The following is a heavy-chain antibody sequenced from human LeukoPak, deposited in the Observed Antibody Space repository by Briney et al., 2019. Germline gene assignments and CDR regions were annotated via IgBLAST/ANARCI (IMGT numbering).Heavy chain of an antibody. CDR1: GGTFSSYA. Sequence: ASVKVSCEASGGTFSSYAISWVRQAPGQGLEWMGRIIPILGIANYAQKFQGRVTITADKSTSTAYMELSSLRSEDTAVYYCARDLYDSSGYYYGTYFDYWGQGTLVTVSS. D-gene: IGHD3-22*01. CDR3: ARDLYDSSGYYYGTYFDY. J-gene: IGHJ4*02. CDR2: IIPILGIA. V-gene: IGHV1-69*04.